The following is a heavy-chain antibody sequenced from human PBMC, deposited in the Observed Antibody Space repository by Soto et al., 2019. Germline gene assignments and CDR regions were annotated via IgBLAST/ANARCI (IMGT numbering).Heavy chain of an antibody. CDR3: AREEGIQLWLPYFDY. V-gene: IGHV3-30-3*01. J-gene: IGHJ4*02. Sequence: QVQLVESGGGVVQPGRSLRLSCAASGFTFSSYAMHWVRQAPGKGLEWVAVISYDGSNKYYADSVKGRFTISRDNPKNTLYLQMNSLRAEDTAVYYCAREEGIQLWLPYFDYWGQGTLVTVSS. CDR1: GFTFSSYA. CDR2: ISYDGSNK. D-gene: IGHD5-18*01.